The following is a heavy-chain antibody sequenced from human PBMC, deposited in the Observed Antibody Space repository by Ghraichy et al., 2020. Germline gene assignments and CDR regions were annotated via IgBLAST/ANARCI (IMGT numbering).Heavy chain of an antibody. Sequence: GGSLRLSCAASGFTFSSYGMHWVRQAPGKGLEWVAVISYDGSNKYYADSVKGRFTISRDNSKNTLYLQMNSLRAEDTAVYYCAKAIDGQNYYDSSGYDYWGQGTLVTVSS. CDR2: ISYDGSNK. CDR3: AKAIDGQNYYDSSGYDY. D-gene: IGHD3-22*01. J-gene: IGHJ4*02. V-gene: IGHV3-30*18. CDR1: GFTFSSYG.